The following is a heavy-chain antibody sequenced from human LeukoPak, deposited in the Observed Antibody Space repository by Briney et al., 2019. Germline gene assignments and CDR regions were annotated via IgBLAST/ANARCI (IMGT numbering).Heavy chain of an antibody. Sequence: ASVKVSCKASGYTFTSYDFNWVRQATGQRPEWMGWMSPNSGDTGYAQKFQDRVTMTRNTSISTAYMELSSLRADDTAVYYCARGPPNWGYDYWGPGTLVTVSS. CDR1: GYTFTSYD. CDR2: MSPNSGDT. CDR3: ARGPPNWGYDY. D-gene: IGHD7-27*01. V-gene: IGHV1-8*01. J-gene: IGHJ4*02.